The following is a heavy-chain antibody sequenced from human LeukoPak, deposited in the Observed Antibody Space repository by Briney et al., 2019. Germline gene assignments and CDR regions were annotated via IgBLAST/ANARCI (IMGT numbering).Heavy chain of an antibody. Sequence: GGSLRLSCAASGFAFSSYAMNWVRQAPGKGLEWISYISSDSGTIYYADSMKGRFTISRDNARNSLYLQMNSLRAEDTAVYYCASDKKGIDYWGQGTLVTVSS. CDR1: GFAFSSYA. D-gene: IGHD3-10*01. CDR3: ASDKKGIDY. CDR2: ISSDSGTI. V-gene: IGHV3-48*01. J-gene: IGHJ4*02.